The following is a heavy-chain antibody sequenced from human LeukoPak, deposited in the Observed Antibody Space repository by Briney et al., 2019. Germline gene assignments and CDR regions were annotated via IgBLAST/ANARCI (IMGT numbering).Heavy chain of an antibody. Sequence: SETLSLTCAVYGGSFSGYYWSWIRQPPGKGLEWIGEINHSGSTNYNPSLKSRVIISVDTSKTQFSLRLSSVSAADTAIYYCARDLGVRGMDVWGQGTTVTVSS. J-gene: IGHJ6*02. CDR3: ARDLGVRGMDV. D-gene: IGHD2-21*01. CDR2: INHSGST. V-gene: IGHV4-34*01. CDR1: GGSFSGYY.